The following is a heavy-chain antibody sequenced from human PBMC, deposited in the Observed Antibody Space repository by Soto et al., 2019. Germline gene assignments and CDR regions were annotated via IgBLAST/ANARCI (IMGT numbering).Heavy chain of an antibody. D-gene: IGHD2-21*01. CDR2: VYFSGST. CDR3: VRKHNRAGSFDS. J-gene: IGHJ4*02. V-gene: IGHV4-61*08. Sequence: PSETLSLTCSVSGDSINSGDYYWTWMRQAPGKGLQWVGHVYFSGSTNYNPSLKSRVTISLDTSKNQFSLKLRSVTAGDAAVYYCVRKHNRAGSFDSWGPGILVTVSS. CDR1: GDSINSGDYY.